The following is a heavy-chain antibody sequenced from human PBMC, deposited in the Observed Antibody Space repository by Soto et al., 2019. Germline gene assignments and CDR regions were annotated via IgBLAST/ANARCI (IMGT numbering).Heavy chain of an antibody. V-gene: IGHV4-61*01. CDR1: GGSVSSGSYY. CDR3: ARGPIHWSGTTYGMDV. CDR2: IYYSGST. D-gene: IGHD3-3*01. J-gene: IGHJ6*02. Sequence: SETLSLTCTVSGGSVSSGSYYWSWIRQPPGKGLEWIGYIYYSGSTNYNPSLKSRVTISVDTSKNQFSLKLSSVTAADTAGYYCARGPIHWSGTTYGMDVWGQGTTVTVSS.